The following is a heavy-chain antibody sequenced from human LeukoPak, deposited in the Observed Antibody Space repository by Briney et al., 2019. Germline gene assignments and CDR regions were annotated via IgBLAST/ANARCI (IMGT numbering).Heavy chain of an antibody. J-gene: IGHJ4*02. Sequence: PGKGLEXIGEINHSGSTNYNPSLKSRVTISVDTSKNQFSLKLSSVTAADTAVYYCARGHDYGDFFDYWGQGTLVTVSS. V-gene: IGHV4-34*01. CDR2: INHSGST. D-gene: IGHD4-17*01. CDR3: ARGHDYGDFFDY.